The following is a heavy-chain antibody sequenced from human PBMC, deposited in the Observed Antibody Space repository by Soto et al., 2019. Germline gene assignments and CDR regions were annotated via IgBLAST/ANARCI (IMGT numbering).Heavy chain of an antibody. V-gene: IGHV3-30*03. CDR3: AMVLYGGSSRFDY. CDR1: GFTFSNNG. CDR2: ISSDGSKK. J-gene: IGHJ4*02. Sequence: QVQLVESGGGVVQPGRSLRLSCVASGFTFSNNGIHWVRQAPGKGLEWVAVISSDGSKKYYAVSVKGRFTISRDNSKNTLYLQMNSLRAEDTAVYYCAMVLYGGSSRFDYWGQGTLVTVSS. D-gene: IGHD2-15*01.